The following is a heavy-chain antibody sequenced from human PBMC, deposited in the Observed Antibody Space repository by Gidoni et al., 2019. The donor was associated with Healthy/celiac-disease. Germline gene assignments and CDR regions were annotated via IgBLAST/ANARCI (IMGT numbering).Heavy chain of an antibody. V-gene: IGHV4-34*01. J-gene: IGHJ4*02. D-gene: IGHD3-16*01. CDR1: GGSFSDYY. Sequence: QVQLQQWGAGLLKPSEPLSLTCAVYGGSFSDYYWSWIRQPPGKGLEWIGEINDSGSTNYNPSLKSRVTISADTSKNQFSLKLTSVTAADTAVYYCARGGGDLAFWGQGTLVTVSS. CDR3: ARGGGDLAF. CDR2: INDSGST.